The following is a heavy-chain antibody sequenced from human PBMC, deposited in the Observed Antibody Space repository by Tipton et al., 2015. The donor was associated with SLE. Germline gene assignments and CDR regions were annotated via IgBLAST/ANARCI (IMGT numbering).Heavy chain of an antibody. J-gene: IGHJ3*02. CDR2: ISAYNGNT. D-gene: IGHD4-11*01. Sequence: QSGPEVKKPGTSVKVSCKASGYTFTSYGISWVRQAPGQGLEWMGWISAYNGNTNYAQKLQGRVTMTTDTSTSTAYMELRSLRSDDTAVYYCAREWYLDYSDAFDIWGQGTMVTVSS. V-gene: IGHV1-18*04. CDR1: GYTFTSYG. CDR3: AREWYLDYSDAFDI.